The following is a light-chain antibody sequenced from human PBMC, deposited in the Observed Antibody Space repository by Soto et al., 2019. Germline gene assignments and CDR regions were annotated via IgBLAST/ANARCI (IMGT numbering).Light chain of an antibody. CDR2: VAS. J-gene: IGKJ4*01. Sequence: IQNYMYPSYLSAYVGNRVTITCWVNQRMSNYMNWDQQKPGKAPKLLIYVASSWESGVPSRFSDSGSGTDFTLTISSLQPEDFATYDCQQSYSTCSLGPFSGGTKVHIK. CDR1: QRMSNY. CDR3: QQSYSTCSLGP. V-gene: IGKV1-39*01.